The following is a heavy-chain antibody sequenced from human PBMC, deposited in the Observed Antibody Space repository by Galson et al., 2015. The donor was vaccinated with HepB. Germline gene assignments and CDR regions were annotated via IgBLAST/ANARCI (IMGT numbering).Heavy chain of an antibody. D-gene: IGHD5-18*01. CDR2: IIPIFGTA. J-gene: IGHJ4*02. V-gene: IGHV1-69*13. CDR3: TSQPTWIQLWSY. Sequence: SVKVSCKASGGTFSSYAISWVRQAPGQGLEWMGGIIPIFGTANYAQKFQGRVTITADESTSTAYMELSSLRSEDTAVYYCTSQPTWIQLWSYWGQGTLVTVSS. CDR1: GGTFSSYA.